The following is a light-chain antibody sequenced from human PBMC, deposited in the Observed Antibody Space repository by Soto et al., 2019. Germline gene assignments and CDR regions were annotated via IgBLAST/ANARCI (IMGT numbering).Light chain of an antibody. V-gene: IGKV3D-15*01. CDR2: DAS. J-gene: IGKJ5*01. Sequence: ETVMTQSPATLSVSPGDRATLSCSASQSVSYNLAWYQQKPGQAPRLLIYDASTRATGIPARFSGSASGTEFTLTIGSLLSEDFAVYYCQQYNNWPPITFGQGTRLEIK. CDR1: QSVSYN. CDR3: QQYNNWPPIT.